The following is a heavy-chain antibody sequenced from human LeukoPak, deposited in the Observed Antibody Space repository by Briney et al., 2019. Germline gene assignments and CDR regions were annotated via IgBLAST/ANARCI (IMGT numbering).Heavy chain of an antibody. Sequence: GGSLRLSCAASGFTFSSYAMHWVRQAPGKGLEWVAVISYDGSNKYYADSVKGRFTISRDNSKNTLYLQMNSLRAEDTAVYYCATEDLNWFDPWGQGTLVTVSS. CDR1: GFTFSSYA. V-gene: IGHV3-30*04. CDR3: ATEDLNWFDP. J-gene: IGHJ5*02. CDR2: ISYDGSNK.